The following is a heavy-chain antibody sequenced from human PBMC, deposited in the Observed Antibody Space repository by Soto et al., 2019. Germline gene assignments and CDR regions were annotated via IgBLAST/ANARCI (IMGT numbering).Heavy chain of an antibody. J-gene: IGHJ4*02. CDR3: ASVEMPYMGFDY. V-gene: IGHV3-53*01. CDR1: GFTVSSNY. Sequence: SGGSLRLSCAASGFTVSSNYMSWVRQAPGKGLEWVSVIYSGGSTYYADSVKGRFTISRDNSKNTLYLQMNSLRAEDTAVYYCASVEMPYMGFDYWGQGTLVTVSS. D-gene: IGHD2-2*01. CDR2: IYSGGST.